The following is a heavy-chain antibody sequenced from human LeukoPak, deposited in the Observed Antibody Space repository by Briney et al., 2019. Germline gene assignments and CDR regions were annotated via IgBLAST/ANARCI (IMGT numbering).Heavy chain of an antibody. CDR1: GGSISSSSYY. Sequence: SETLSLTCTVSGGSISSSSYYWGWIRQPPGKGLEWIGSIYYSGSTYYNPSLKSRVTISVDTSKNQFSLKLSSATAADTAVYYCATTSQPPYYYCGMDAWGQGTTVTVSS. J-gene: IGHJ6*02. CDR2: IYYSGST. V-gene: IGHV4-39*01. D-gene: IGHD1-14*01. CDR3: ATTSQPPYYYCGMDA.